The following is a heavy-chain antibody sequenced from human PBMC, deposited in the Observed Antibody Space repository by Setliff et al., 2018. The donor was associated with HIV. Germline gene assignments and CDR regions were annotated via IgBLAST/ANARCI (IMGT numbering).Heavy chain of an antibody. CDR1: GGSISSHC. Sequence: PSETLSLTCTVSGGSISSHCWSWIRQSPGKALEWIGYIYSSGSTKCNPSLKSRVTISVDTSKNQFSLTLSSVTAADTAMYYCATYAGNGGGKGYWGQGTVVTVSS. V-gene: IGHV4-4*08. D-gene: IGHD2-21*01. CDR3: ATYAGNGGGKGY. CDR2: IYSSGST. J-gene: IGHJ4*03.